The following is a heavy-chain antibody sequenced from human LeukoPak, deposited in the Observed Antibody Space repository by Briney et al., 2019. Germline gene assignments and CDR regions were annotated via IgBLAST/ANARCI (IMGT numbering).Heavy chain of an antibody. D-gene: IGHD6-19*01. Sequence: GGSLRLSCAASGFTFSSFGMHWVRQAPGKRLEWVASIRFDGSNEKYADSVKGRFTISRDNPKNTLYVQMNSLSAEDTALYYCAKGTAGIGVAGTFGYLDYWGQGTLVAVSS. CDR1: GFTFSSFG. CDR2: IRFDGSNE. V-gene: IGHV3-30*02. J-gene: IGHJ4*02. CDR3: AKGTAGIGVAGTFGYLDY.